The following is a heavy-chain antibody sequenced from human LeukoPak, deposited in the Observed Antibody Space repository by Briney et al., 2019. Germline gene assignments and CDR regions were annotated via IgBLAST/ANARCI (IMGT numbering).Heavy chain of an antibody. CDR1: GGTFSSYT. D-gene: IGHD4-11*01. Sequence: ASVKVSCKASGGTFSSYTISWVRQAPGQGLEWVGRIIPILGIANYAQKFQGRVTITADKSTSTAYMELSSLRSEDTAVYYCARPSTDRDYYYYGMDVWGQGTTVTVSS. J-gene: IGHJ6*02. V-gene: IGHV1-69*02. CDR2: IIPILGIA. CDR3: ARPSTDRDYYYYGMDV.